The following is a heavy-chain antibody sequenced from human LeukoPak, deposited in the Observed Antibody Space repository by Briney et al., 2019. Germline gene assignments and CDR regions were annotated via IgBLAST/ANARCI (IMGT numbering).Heavy chain of an antibody. CDR3: ARDVKSSVWFGELPYYYYYGMDV. CDR1: GYTFTGYY. Sequence: ASVNVSCKASGYTFTGYYMHWVRQAPGQGLEWMGWINPNSGGTNYAQKFQGRVTMTRDTSISTAYMELSRLRSDDTAVYYCARDVKSSVWFGELPYYYYYGMDVWGQGTTVTVSS. CDR2: INPNSGGT. V-gene: IGHV1-2*02. D-gene: IGHD3-10*01. J-gene: IGHJ6*02.